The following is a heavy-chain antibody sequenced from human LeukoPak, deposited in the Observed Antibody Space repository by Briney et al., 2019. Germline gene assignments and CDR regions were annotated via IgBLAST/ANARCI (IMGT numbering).Heavy chain of an antibody. J-gene: IGHJ4*02. D-gene: IGHD2-2*02. CDR2: INPNSGGT. Sequence: GASVKVSCKASGYTFTGYYMHWVRQAPGQGLEWMGWINPNSGGTNYAQKFQGRVAMTRDTSISTAYMELSRLRSDDTAVYYCAREEVDCSSTSCYNGRWGWGQGTLVTVSS. CDR3: AREEVDCSSTSCYNGRWG. CDR1: GYTFTGYY. V-gene: IGHV1-2*02.